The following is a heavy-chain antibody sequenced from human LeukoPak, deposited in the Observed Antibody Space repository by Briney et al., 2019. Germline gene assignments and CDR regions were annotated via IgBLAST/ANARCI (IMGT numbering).Heavy chain of an antibody. D-gene: IGHD3-16*01. J-gene: IGHJ3*02. V-gene: IGHV4-34*01. CDR3: ARLTYMGGAFDI. CDR2: INHSGST. CDR1: GGSFSGYY. Sequence: PSETLSLTCAVYGGSFSGYYWSWIRQPPGKGLEWVGEINHSGSTNYNPSLKSRVTISVDTSKNQFSLKLSSVTAADTAVYYCARLTYMGGAFDIWGQGTMVTVSS.